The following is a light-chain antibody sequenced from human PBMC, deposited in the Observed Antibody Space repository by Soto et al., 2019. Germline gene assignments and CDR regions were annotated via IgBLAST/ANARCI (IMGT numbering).Light chain of an antibody. CDR2: AAS. CDR3: LQHDRYPRT. J-gene: IGKJ1*01. V-gene: IGKV1-17*01. CDR1: QGIRND. Sequence: DIQMTQSPSSLSASVGDRVTITCRASQGIRNDLAWYQQKPEKAPRRLISAASSLQSGVPSRFSGSGSGTEFTLTFSSLQPEDFATYYCLQHDRYPRTFGQGTTVE.